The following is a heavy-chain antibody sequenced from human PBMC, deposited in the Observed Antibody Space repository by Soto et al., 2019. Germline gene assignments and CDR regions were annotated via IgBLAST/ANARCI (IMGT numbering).Heavy chain of an antibody. Sequence: GGSLRLSCLASGFSFSDFGMHWVRQTPGKGLEWVGIISNDGKNTYVADSVKGRFTISRDNSKSTLYLQMNSLRSEDTAVYRCAKDFAFGELVQWVFDFWGQGTLVTVSS. CDR3: AKDFAFGELVQWVFDF. CDR2: ISNDGKNT. J-gene: IGHJ4*02. D-gene: IGHD3-10*01. CDR1: GFSFSDFG. V-gene: IGHV3-30*18.